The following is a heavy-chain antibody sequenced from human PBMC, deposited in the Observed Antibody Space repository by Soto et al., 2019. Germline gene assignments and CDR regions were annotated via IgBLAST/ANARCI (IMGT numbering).Heavy chain of an antibody. J-gene: IGHJ3*02. CDR3: ARETDSSEGAFDI. V-gene: IGHV1-2*04. D-gene: IGHD3-22*01. CDR2: INPKSGGT. Sequence: QVQLVQSGAEVKKPGASVKVSCKASGYTFTGQYMHWVRQAPGQGLEWMGRINPKSGGTNYAQKSQGWVTMTRDTSLSTAYMEVSRLTTDDTAVYYCARETDSSEGAFDIWGQGTIVTVSS. CDR1: GYTFTGQY.